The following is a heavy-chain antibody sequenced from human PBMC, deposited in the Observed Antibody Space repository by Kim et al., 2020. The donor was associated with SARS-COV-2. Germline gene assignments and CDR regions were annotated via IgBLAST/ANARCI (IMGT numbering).Heavy chain of an antibody. V-gene: IGHV1-69*13. D-gene: IGHD5-18*01. CDR2: IIPIFGTA. CDR1: GGTFSSYA. CDR3: ARTFGSYGYLLYYYYGMDV. Sequence: SVKVSCKASGGTFSSYAISWVRQAPGQGLEWMGGIIPIFGTANYAQKFQGRVTITADESTSTAYMELSSLRSEDTAVYYCARTFGSYGYLLYYYYGMDVWGQGTTVTVSS. J-gene: IGHJ6*02.